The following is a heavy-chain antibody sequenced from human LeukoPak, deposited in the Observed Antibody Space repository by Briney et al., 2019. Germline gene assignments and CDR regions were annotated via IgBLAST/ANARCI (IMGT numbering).Heavy chain of an antibody. CDR1: GGSISTYY. Sequence: SETLSLTCTVSGGSISTYYWTWIRQPPGKGLEWIGYIYYSGSTNYNPSLKSRVTISIDTSKNQFSLRLSSVTAADTAVYYCARQEGQGGATAFDYWGQGTLVTVSS. CDR3: ARQEGQGGATAFDY. D-gene: IGHD1-26*01. J-gene: IGHJ4*02. V-gene: IGHV4-59*08. CDR2: IYYSGST.